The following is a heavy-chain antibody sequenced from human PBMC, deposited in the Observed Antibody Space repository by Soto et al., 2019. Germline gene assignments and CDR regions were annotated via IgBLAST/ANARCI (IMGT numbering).Heavy chain of an antibody. CDR2: ISAGGGGT. D-gene: IGHD1-26*01. Sequence: GGSLRLSCAASGLTFSNCALTWVRQAPGKGLEWVSAISAGGGGTYYADSVKGRFTISRDNSKDTLYLQMNSLRAEDTAVYYCAKVWAATYYFDYWGQGTLVTVSS. J-gene: IGHJ4*02. CDR3: AKVWAATYYFDY. CDR1: GLTFSNCA. V-gene: IGHV3-23*01.